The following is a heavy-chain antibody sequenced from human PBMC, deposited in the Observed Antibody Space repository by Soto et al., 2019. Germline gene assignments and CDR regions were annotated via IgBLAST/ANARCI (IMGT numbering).Heavy chain of an antibody. CDR3: AKAIRVTVDC. Sequence: EVQLLESGGGLVQPGGSLRLSCATSGFTFSNYAMSWVRQAPGKGLEWVSAISGSGANTYYADSVKGRFTISRDNSKNTLYLQMNSLRAEDTAVYYCAKAIRVTVDCWGQGTLVTVSS. CDR1: GFTFSNYA. V-gene: IGHV3-23*01. D-gene: IGHD4-4*01. J-gene: IGHJ4*02. CDR2: ISGSGANT.